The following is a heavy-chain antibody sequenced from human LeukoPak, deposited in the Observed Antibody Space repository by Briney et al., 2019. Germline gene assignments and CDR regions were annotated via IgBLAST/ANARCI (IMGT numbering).Heavy chain of an antibody. D-gene: IGHD3-22*01. CDR3: ARPGYYYDSSGYHYRDY. Sequence: PSETLSLTCTVSGGSISSSSYYWGWIRQPPGKGLEWIGSIYYSGSTYYNPSLKSRVTISVDTSKNQFSLQLSSVTAADTAVYYCARPGYYYDSSGYHYRDYWGQGTLVTVSS. V-gene: IGHV4-39*01. CDR1: GGSISSSSYY. J-gene: IGHJ4*02. CDR2: IYYSGST.